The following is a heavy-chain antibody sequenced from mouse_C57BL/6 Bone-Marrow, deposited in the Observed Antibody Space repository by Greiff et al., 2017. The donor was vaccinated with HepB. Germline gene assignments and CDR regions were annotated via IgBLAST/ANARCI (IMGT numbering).Heavy chain of an antibody. J-gene: IGHJ2*01. CDR2: INPNNGGT. Sequence: VQLKESGPELVKPGASVKIPCKASGYTFTDYNMDWVKQSHGKSLEWIGDINPNNGGTIYNQKFKGKATLTVDKSSSTAYMELRSLTSEDTAVYYCARKDGLLLFDYWGQGTTLTVSS. CDR1: GYTFTDYN. V-gene: IGHV1-18*01. CDR3: ARKDGLLLFDY. D-gene: IGHD2-3*01.